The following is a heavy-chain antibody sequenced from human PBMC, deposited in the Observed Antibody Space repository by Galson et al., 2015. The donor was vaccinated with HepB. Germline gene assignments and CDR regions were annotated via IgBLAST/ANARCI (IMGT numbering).Heavy chain of an antibody. CDR2: INSDGRSI. Sequence: SLRLSCAASGFTFSSYWMHWVRQAPGKGLVWVSRINSDGRSISYADSVKVRFTISRDNAKNALYLQMNSLRVEDTAVFYCARGHYSGTGSVDYWGRGTLVTVSS. D-gene: IGHD1-26*01. J-gene: IGHJ4*02. V-gene: IGHV3-74*01. CDR3: ARGHYSGTGSVDY. CDR1: GFTFSSYW.